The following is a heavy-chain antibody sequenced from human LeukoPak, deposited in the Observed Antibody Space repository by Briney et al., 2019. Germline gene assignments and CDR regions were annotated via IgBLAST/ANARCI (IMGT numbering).Heavy chain of an antibody. D-gene: IGHD3-9*01. J-gene: IGHJ6*02. CDR1: GYTFNDHF. V-gene: IGHV1-2*02. CDR3: VRAGAFYDILGV. Sequence: SVKVSCKASGYTFNDHFIHWVRQAPGQRPEWVGWMDPKSGGTRFAPNFQGRVTLTRDTSVSAAYMELSSLTSDDTAVYYCVRAGAFYDILGVWGPGTTVAVSS. CDR2: MDPKSGGT.